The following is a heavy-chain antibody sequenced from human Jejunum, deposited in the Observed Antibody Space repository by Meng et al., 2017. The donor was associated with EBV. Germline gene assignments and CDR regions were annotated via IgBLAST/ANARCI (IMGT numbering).Heavy chain of an antibody. CDR3: AGDRRAYCGSDCNPLDY. J-gene: IGHJ4*02. D-gene: IGHD2-21*02. V-gene: IGHV4-61*01. CDR2: MYYSGSS. CDR1: GDSVSSRSYY. Sequence: HVQLQESGPGLVKPSETLSLTCTVSGDSVSSRSYYWNWIRQPPGKGLEWIGYMYYSGSSNYNPSLKSRVTISIDMSKNQFSLKLNSVTAADTAVYYCAGDRRAYCGSDCNPLDYWGQGTLVTVSS.